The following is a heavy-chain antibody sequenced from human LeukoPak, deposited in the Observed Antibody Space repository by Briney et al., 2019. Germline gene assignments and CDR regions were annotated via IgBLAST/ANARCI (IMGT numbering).Heavy chain of an antibody. CDR1: GFTVSSNY. V-gene: IGHV3-53*01. J-gene: IGHJ4*02. CDR3: ARGLARGTSPYDY. CDR2: IYSGGST. Sequence: GGALRLSCAASGFTVSSNYMSWVRQAPGKGLEWGSVIYSGGSTYHADSVKGRFTVSRDNYKNTPYLQMTRLRTEDPAVYYCARGLARGTSPYDYWGRPTLVTVSS.